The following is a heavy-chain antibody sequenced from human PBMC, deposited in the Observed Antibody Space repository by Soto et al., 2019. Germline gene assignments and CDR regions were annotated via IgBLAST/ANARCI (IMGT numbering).Heavy chain of an antibody. D-gene: IGHD6-19*01. CDR2: IYWDDDK. J-gene: IGHJ4*02. CDR1: GFSLSTTRVG. Sequence: SGPTLVNPTQTLTLTCTFSGFSLSTTRVGVGWIRQRPGKALEWLALIYWDDDKRYSPSLKSRLTITKDTSKNQVVLTMTNMDPVDTATYYCAHSVVAGLGYYFDYWGQGTLVTVSS. CDR3: AHSVVAGLGYYFDY. V-gene: IGHV2-5*02.